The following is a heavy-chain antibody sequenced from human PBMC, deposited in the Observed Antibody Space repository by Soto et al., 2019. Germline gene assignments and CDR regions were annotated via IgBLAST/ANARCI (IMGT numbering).Heavy chain of an antibody. J-gene: IGHJ4*02. CDR3: AKDSCCSGGSCCSALYYFDY. Sequence: PGGSLRLSCAASGFTFSSYGMHWVGQAPGKGLEWVAVISYDGSNKYYADSVKGRFTISRDNAKNTLYLQMNSLRAEDTAVYYSAKDSCCSGGSCCSALYYFDYWGQGTLVTVSS. CDR2: ISYDGSNK. V-gene: IGHV3-30*18. D-gene: IGHD2-15*01. CDR1: GFTFSSYG.